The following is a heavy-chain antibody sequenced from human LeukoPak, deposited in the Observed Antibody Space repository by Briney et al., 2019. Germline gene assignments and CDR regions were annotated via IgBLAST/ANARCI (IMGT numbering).Heavy chain of an antibody. CDR3: ARAKYYYDSSGYCD. V-gene: IGHV3-20*04. CDR2: INWNGGST. J-gene: IGHJ4*02. D-gene: IGHD3-22*01. CDR1: GFTFDDYG. Sequence: GESLKISCAASGFTFDDYGMSWVRQAPGKGLEWVSGINWNGGSTGYADSVKGRFTISRDNAKNSLYLQMNSLRAEDTALYYCARAKYYYDSSGYCDWGQGTLVTVSS.